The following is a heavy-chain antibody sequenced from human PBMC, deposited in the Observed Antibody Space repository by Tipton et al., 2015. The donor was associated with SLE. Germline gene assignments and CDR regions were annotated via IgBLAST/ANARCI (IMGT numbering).Heavy chain of an antibody. CDR3: ARGGITLVQPPGD. V-gene: IGHV4-34*09. Sequence: TLSLTCEVYGGSFSGYYWSWIRHHPEKGLEWIGNVYHSGSTQYNPSLKSRVSISVDTSKNQFFLNLSSVTAADTAVYYCARGGITLVQPPGDWGQGALVTVSS. CDR2: VYHSGST. J-gene: IGHJ4*02. CDR1: GGSFSGYY. D-gene: IGHD3-10*01.